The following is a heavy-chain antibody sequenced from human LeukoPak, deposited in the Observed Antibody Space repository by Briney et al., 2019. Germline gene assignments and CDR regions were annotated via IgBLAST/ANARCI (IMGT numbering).Heavy chain of an antibody. CDR1: GYSLTGYY. D-gene: IGHD3-3*01. Sequence: ASVRVSCKTSGYSLTGYYIHWVRQAPGQGLEWMGWINTKSGRTSSARKFQGRVTMTRDPSITTVYMDMAWLTSDDTAIYFCARADFIDAGPYLIGPWGQGTLVTVSS. CDR2: INTKSGRT. V-gene: IGHV1-2*02. J-gene: IGHJ5*02. CDR3: ARADFIDAGPYLIGP.